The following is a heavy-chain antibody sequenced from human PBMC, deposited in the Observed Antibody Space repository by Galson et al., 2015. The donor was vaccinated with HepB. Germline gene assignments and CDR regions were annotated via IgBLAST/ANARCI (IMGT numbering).Heavy chain of an antibody. CDR3: ARDTLGIAAAGTFQH. D-gene: IGHD6-13*01. CDR1: GFTFSSYS. J-gene: IGHJ1*01. Sequence: SLRLSCAASGFTFSSYSMNWVRQAPGKGLEWVSSISSSSSYIYYADSVKGRFTISRDNAKNSLYLQMNSLRAEDTAVYYCARDTLGIAAAGTFQHWGQGTLVTVSS. CDR2: ISSSSSYI. V-gene: IGHV3-21*01.